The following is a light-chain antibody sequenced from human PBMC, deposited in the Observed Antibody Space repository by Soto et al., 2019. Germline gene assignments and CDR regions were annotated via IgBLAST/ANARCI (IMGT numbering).Light chain of an antibody. CDR1: QAIRTE. CDR3: LQDYSYPRT. CDR2: GTS. J-gene: IGKJ1*01. V-gene: IGKV1-6*01. Sequence: AIQMTQSPSSLSASVGDRVIITCRASQAIRTELGWYQQRPGKAPKLLIYGTSNLQSGVPSRFSGSGSGTDFTLNINGLQPEDFATYYCLQDYSYPRTFGQGTKVDVK.